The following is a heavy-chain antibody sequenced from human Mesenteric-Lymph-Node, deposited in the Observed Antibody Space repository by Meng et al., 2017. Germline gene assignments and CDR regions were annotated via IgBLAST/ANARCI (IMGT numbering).Heavy chain of an antibody. D-gene: IGHD3-22*01. Sequence: ASVKVSCKASGYTFTDYYMHWVRQAPGQGLEWMGSIVPNSGDTIYAQKFQGRVTMSRDTSITTTYMELSRLRSDDTAVYYCARDRAYFFESSGYYHFDFWGQGTLVTVSS. J-gene: IGHJ4*02. CDR3: ARDRAYFFESSGYYHFDF. CDR2: IVPNSGDT. V-gene: IGHV1-2*02. CDR1: GYTFTDYY.